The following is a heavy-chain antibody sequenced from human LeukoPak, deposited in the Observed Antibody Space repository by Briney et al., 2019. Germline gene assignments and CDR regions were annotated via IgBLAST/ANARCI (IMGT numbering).Heavy chain of an antibody. J-gene: IGHJ3*02. CDR3: AKDGLPGGAFDI. CDR1: GFTFSSYG. CDR2: IKQDGSEK. D-gene: IGHD2-15*01. V-gene: IGHV3-7*03. Sequence: GGSLRLSCAASGFTFSSYGMHWVRQAPGKGLEWVANIKQDGSEKYYVDSVKGRFTISRDNAKNSLYLQMNSLRAEDTAVYYCAKDGLPGGAFDIWGQGTMVTVSS.